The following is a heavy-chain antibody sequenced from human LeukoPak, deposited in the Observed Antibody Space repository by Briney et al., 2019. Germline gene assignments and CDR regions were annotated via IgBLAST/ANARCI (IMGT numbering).Heavy chain of an antibody. CDR3: ARDYCDRTSCLPGFDY. CDR2: ISYDGSNK. Sequence: GRSLRLSCAASGFTFSTHAMHWVRQAPGKGLEWVAVISYDGSNKYYADSVKGRFTISRDNSKNTLFLQMNSLRAEDAAVYYCARDYCDRTSCLPGFDYWGQGTLVTVSS. CDR1: GFTFSTHA. V-gene: IGHV3-30*04. D-gene: IGHD2-2*01. J-gene: IGHJ4*02.